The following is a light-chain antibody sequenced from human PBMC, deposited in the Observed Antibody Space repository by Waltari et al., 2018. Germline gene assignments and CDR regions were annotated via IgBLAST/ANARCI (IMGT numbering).Light chain of an antibody. J-gene: IGLJ3*02. CDR3: QSFDNNLSGSV. Sequence: QSVLTQPPSMSGAPGQKVTIPCTGGSSNFGAGYDVHWYQQFPGAAPKPLIFGNTNRASGVPGRFSGSKSGTSASLAIAGLQSEDEAVYYCQSFDNNLSGSVFGGGTKLTVL. CDR1: SSNFGAGYD. CDR2: GNT. V-gene: IGLV1-40*01.